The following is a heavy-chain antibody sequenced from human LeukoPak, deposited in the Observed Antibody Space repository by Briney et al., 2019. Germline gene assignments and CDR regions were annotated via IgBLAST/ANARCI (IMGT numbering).Heavy chain of an antibody. CDR2: ISGSGGST. CDR3: AKDVGGSGSYYKPALDY. CDR1: GFTFSSYA. V-gene: IGHV3-23*01. J-gene: IGHJ4*02. Sequence: GGSLRLSCAASGFTFSSYAMSWVRQAPGKGLEWVSAISGSGGSTYYADSVKGRFTISRDNSKNTLYLQMNSLRAEDTAVYYCAKDVGGSGSYYKPALDYWGQGTLVTVSS. D-gene: IGHD3-10*01.